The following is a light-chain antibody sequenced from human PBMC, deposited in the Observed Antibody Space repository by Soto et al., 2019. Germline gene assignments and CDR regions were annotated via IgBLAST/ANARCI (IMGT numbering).Light chain of an antibody. CDR3: SSYASSSTYV. Sequence: QSVLTQPASVSGSPGQSITISCTGTGSDVGGYDYVSWYQHHPGKAPKVMIYEVTNRPSGVSNRFSGSKSGNTASLTISGLLAEDEADYYCSSYASSSTYVSGNGTKVTVL. CDR1: GSDVGGYDY. CDR2: EVT. V-gene: IGLV2-14*01. J-gene: IGLJ1*01.